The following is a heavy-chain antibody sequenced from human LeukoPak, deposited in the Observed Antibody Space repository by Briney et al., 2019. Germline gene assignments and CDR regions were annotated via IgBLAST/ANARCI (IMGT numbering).Heavy chain of an antibody. D-gene: IGHD2-21*01. Sequence: PGGSLRLSCAASGFTFSSYGMHWVRQAPGKGLEWVAVIWYDGSNKYYADSVKGRFTISRDNSKNTLYLQMNSLRAKDTAVYYCARVGIVSYFDYWGQGTLVTVSS. CDR3: ARVGIVSYFDY. J-gene: IGHJ4*02. CDR2: IWYDGSNK. V-gene: IGHV3-33*01. CDR1: GFTFSSYG.